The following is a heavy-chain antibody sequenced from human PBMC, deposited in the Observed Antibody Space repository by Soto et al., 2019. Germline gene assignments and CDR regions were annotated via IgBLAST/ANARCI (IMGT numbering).Heavy chain of an antibody. CDR1: GGSISSSNW. J-gene: IGHJ4*02. D-gene: IGHD3-10*01. CDR2: IYHSGST. Sequence: SETLSLTCAVSGGSISSSNWWSWVRQPPGKGLGWIGEIYHSGSTNYNPSLKSRVTISVDKSKNQFSLKLSSVTAADTAVYYCARGDGSGSYYNKEYFDYWGQGTPVTVSS. V-gene: IGHV4-4*02. CDR3: ARGDGSGSYYNKEYFDY.